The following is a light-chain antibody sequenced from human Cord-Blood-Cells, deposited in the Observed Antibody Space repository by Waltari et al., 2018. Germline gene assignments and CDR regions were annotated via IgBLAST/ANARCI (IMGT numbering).Light chain of an antibody. CDR2: GAS. CDR1: QSVSSSY. Sequence: EIVLTQSPGTLSLSPGDRATPSCRASQSVSSSYLAWYQQKPGQAPRLLIYGASSRATGIPDRFSGSGSGTDFTLTISRLEPEDFAVYYCQQYGSSPTFGQGTKVEIK. V-gene: IGKV3-20*01. J-gene: IGKJ1*01. CDR3: QQYGSSPT.